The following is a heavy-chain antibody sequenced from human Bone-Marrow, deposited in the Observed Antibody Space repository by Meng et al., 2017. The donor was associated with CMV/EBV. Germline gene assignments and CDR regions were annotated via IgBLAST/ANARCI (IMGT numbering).Heavy chain of an antibody. D-gene: IGHD6-13*01. CDR2: ISYDGNNK. CDR1: GFTFSYYA. Sequence: GGSLRLSCAASGFTFSYYAMHWVRQAPGKGLEWVAVISYDGNNKYYADSVKGRFTISRDNSKNTLYLQMNSLRAEDTAVYYCARESIAAAGVLDYWGQRTLVTVSS. CDR3: ARESIAAAGVLDY. V-gene: IGHV3-30-3*01. J-gene: IGHJ4*02.